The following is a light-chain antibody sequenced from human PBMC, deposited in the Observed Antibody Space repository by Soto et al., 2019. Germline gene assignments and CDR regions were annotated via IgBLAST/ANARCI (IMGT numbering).Light chain of an antibody. CDR2: DVS. CDR1: SSDVGGYNY. CDR3: CSYAGSNTLV. J-gene: IGLJ2*01. V-gene: IGLV2-11*01. Sequence: QSVLTQPASVSGSPGQSITISCTGTSSDVGGYNYVSWYQQHPGKAPKLMIYDVSKRPSGVPDRFSGSTSGNTASLTISGLQAEDDAFYYCCSYAGSNTLVFGGGTKVTVL.